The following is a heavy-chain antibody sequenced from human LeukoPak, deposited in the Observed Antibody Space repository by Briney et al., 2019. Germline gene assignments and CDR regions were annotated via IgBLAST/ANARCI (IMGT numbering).Heavy chain of an antibody. CDR3: ARGGVSPLYFDY. CDR1: GYTFVSYG. V-gene: IGHV1-18*01. J-gene: IGHJ4*02. Sequence: ASVKVSCKASGYTFVSYGISWVRLAPGQGLEWMGRISAYNGNTNYAQKLQGRVTMTTDTSTSTAYMELRSLRSDDTAVYYCARGGVSPLYFDYWGQGTLVTVSS. D-gene: IGHD2-21*01. CDR2: ISAYNGNT.